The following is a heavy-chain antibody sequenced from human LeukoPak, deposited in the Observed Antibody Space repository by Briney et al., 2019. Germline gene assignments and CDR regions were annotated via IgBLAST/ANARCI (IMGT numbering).Heavy chain of an antibody. J-gene: IGHJ4*02. Sequence: ASVKVSCKASGYTFTSYDINWVRQDTGQGLEWMGWMNPNSGNTGYAQKFQGRVTMTRNTSISTAYMELSSLRSEDTAVYYCASSDPFWSGYYDYWGQGTLVTVSS. CDR1: GYTFTSYD. D-gene: IGHD3-3*01. V-gene: IGHV1-8*01. CDR2: MNPNSGNT. CDR3: ASSDPFWSGYYDY.